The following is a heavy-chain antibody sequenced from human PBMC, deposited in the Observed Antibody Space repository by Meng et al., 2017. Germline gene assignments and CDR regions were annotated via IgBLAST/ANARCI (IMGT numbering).Heavy chain of an antibody. V-gene: IGHV4-34*01. D-gene: IGHD3-10*01. CDR2: INHSGST. CDR3: ARKFTMVRGIYNWFDP. J-gene: IGHJ5*02. CDR1: GGSFSGYY. Sequence: GQVRQWGAGVLQRPGPLSLTCAGYGGSFSGYYWSGSRQPPGKGLEGIGEINHSGSTNYNPSLKSRVTISVDTSKNQFSLKLSSVTAADTAVYYCARKFTMVRGIYNWFDPWGQGTLVTVSS.